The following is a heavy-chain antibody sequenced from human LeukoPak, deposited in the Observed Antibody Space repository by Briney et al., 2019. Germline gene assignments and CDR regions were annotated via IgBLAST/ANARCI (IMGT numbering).Heavy chain of an antibody. CDR2: IYTSGST. V-gene: IGHV4-4*07. CDR3: AREPYYDILTGWGFDP. CDR1: GGSISSYY. J-gene: IGHJ5*02. D-gene: IGHD3-9*01. Sequence: SETLSLTCTVSGGSISSYYWSWIRQPAGKGLEWIGRIYTSGSTNYNPSLKSRVTMSVDTSKNQFSLKLSSVTAADTAVYYCAREPYYDILTGWGFDPWGQGTLVTVSS.